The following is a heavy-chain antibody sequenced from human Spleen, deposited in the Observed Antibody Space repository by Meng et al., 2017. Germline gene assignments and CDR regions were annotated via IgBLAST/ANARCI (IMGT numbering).Heavy chain of an antibody. CDR3: ARDLMGLRRRDY. J-gene: IGHJ4*02. D-gene: IGHD5-24*01. CDR1: GYTFTGFY. CDR2: INPSTGDT. V-gene: IGHV1-2*06. Sequence: QVQSVPSGADVKQPGASRKVSCKTYGYTFTGFYMHWVRQAPGQGLEWMGRINPSTGDTNYAQQFQGRVTLTRDTSIGTAYMELSRLRSDDTAVYYCARDLMGLRRRDYWGQGTLVTVSS.